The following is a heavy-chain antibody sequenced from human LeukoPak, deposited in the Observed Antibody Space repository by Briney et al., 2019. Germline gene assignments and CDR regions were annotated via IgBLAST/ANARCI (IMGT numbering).Heavy chain of an antibody. D-gene: IGHD3-22*01. Sequence: PSETLSLTCTVSGGSISSGSYYWSWIRQPAGKGLEWIGRIYTSGSTNYNPSLKSRVTISVDTSKNQISLKLSSVTAADTAVYYCARAPPRHYYDNTEYYFDYWGQGTLVTVSS. CDR1: GGSISSGSYY. J-gene: IGHJ4*02. CDR2: IYTSGST. V-gene: IGHV4-61*02. CDR3: ARAPPRHYYDNTEYYFDY.